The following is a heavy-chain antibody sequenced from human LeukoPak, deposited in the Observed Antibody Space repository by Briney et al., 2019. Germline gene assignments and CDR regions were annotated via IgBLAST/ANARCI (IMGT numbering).Heavy chain of an antibody. CDR3: AKEVGPQPGYYFDY. V-gene: IGHV3-30*02. CDR2: IRYDGSNK. J-gene: IGHJ4*02. D-gene: IGHD1-14*01. CDR1: GFTFSSYG. Sequence: GGSLRLSCAASGFTFSSYGMHWVRQAPGKGLEWVAFIRYDGSNKYYADSVKGRFTISRDNSKNTLYLQMNSLRAEDTAVYYCAKEVGPQPGYYFDYWGQGTLVTVSS.